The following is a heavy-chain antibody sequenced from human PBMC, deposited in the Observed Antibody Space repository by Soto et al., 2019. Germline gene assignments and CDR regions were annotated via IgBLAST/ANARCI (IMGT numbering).Heavy chain of an antibody. CDR1: GFTFSVYA. Sequence: VQLLESGGGLVQPGGSLRLSCAASGFTFSVYAMSWVRQAPGKGLECALGISGSGGSTSYADSVKGRFTISRDNSKNTLSLQMNSLRAEDTAVYYCAKALYGGHDYWGPGTLVTVSS. J-gene: IGHJ4*02. CDR2: ISGSGGST. CDR3: AKALYGGHDY. D-gene: IGHD4-17*01. V-gene: IGHV3-23*01.